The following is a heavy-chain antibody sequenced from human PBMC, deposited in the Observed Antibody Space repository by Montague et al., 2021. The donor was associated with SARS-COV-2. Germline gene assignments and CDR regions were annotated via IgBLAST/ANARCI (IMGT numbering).Heavy chain of an antibody. CDR3: ASVISAVAGSYFYMDY. CDR1: GGSISSGSY. CDR2: NDHRGIT. V-gene: IGHV4-38-2*02. D-gene: IGHD6-19*01. J-gene: IGHJ4*01. Sequence: SETLSLTCTVSGGSISSGSYWGCIRQPPGKGLEWMGTNDHRGITYYSPSLKSRVTISLDTSKNQFSLILDSVTASDTAMYYCASVISAVAGSYFYMDYWGQGTLVTVSS.